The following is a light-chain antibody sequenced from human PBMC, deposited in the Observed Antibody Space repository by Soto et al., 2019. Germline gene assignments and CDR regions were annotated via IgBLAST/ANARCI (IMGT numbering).Light chain of an antibody. Sequence: DVVMTQSPLSLPVTLGQPASISCRSSQSLVYSDGNTYLNWFQQRPGQSPRRLIYKVSNRDSGVPDRFSGSGSSTDFTLKISRVEAEDIGIYYCMQGTHWPTTFGGGTKVEIK. CDR1: QSLVYSDGNTY. CDR3: MQGTHWPTT. CDR2: KVS. V-gene: IGKV2-30*01. J-gene: IGKJ4*01.